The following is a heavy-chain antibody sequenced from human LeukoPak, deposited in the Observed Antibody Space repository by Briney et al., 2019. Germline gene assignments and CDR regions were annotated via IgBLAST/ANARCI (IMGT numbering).Heavy chain of an antibody. D-gene: IGHD4-17*01. V-gene: IGHV7-4-1*02. CDR3: ARERTVTTFEY. Sequence: ASVKVSCKASGYTFTASYLHWVRQAPGQGLEWMGWINTNTGNPTYAQGFTGRFVFSLDTSVRTAYLQISSLKAEDTAVYYCARERTVTTFEYWGQGTLVTVSS. J-gene: IGHJ4*02. CDR1: GYTFTASY. CDR2: INTNTGNP.